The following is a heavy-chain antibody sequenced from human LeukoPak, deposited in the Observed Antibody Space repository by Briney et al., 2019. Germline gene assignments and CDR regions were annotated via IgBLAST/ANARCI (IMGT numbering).Heavy chain of an antibody. Sequence: GGSLRLSCAASGFTFSSYAMHWVRQAPGKGLEWVAVISYDGSNKYYADSVKGRFTISRDNSKNTLYLQMNSLRAEDTAVYYCARMFYSYGHFDYWGQGTLVTVSS. CDR2: ISYDGSNK. J-gene: IGHJ4*02. CDR3: ARMFYSYGHFDY. V-gene: IGHV3-30-3*01. CDR1: GFTFSSYA. D-gene: IGHD5-18*01.